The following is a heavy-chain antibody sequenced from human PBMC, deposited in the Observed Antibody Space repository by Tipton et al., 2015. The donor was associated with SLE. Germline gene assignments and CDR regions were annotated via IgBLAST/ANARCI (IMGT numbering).Heavy chain of an antibody. CDR1: GGSISSGSFY. Sequence: TLSLTCTVSGGSISSGSFYWNWIRQPAGKGLEWIGRIYTSGTTNYNPSLQSRVTISLDTSRSQFTLRLSSVTAADTAMYYCARADFWSAYPYWFDYWGQGILVTVSS. J-gene: IGHJ4*02. D-gene: IGHD3-3*01. CDR3: ARADFWSAYPYWFDY. V-gene: IGHV4-61*02. CDR2: IYTSGTT.